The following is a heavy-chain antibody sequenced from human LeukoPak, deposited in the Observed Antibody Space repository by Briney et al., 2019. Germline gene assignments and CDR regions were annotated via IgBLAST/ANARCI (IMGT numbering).Heavy chain of an antibody. CDR2: IIPIFGTA. CDR1: GGTFSSYA. D-gene: IGHD6-13*01. CDR3: ASGGATYSSSWNDNYYYYYGMDV. V-gene: IGHV1-69*01. J-gene: IGHJ6*04. Sequence: SVKVSCKASGGTFSSYAISWVRQAPGQGLEWMGGIIPIFGTANYAQKFQGRVTITADESTSTAYMELSSLRSEDTAVYYCASGGATYSSSWNDNYYYYYGMDVWGKGTTVTVSS.